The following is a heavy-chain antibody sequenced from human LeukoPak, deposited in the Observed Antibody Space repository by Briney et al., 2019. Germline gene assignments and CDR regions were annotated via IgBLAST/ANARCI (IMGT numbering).Heavy chain of an antibody. CDR2: IYYSGST. J-gene: IGHJ4*02. D-gene: IGHD3-22*01. CDR3: AKVTYYYDRHFDD. V-gene: IGHV4-61*01. CDR1: GGSISSSNYY. Sequence: SETLSLTCTVSGGSISSSNYYWNWIRQPPGKGLEWIGYIYYSGSTNYSPSLKSRVAISVGTSKNQFSLKLSSVTAADTAVYYCAKVTYYYDRHFDDWGQGTLVTVSS.